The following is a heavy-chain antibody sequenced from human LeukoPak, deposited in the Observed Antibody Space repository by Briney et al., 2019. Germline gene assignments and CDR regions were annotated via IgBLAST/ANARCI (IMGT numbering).Heavy chain of an antibody. D-gene: IGHD3-10*01. CDR2: ISYDGSDK. V-gene: IGHV3-30*18. CDR3: AKDDHYGSGSFPTDY. CDR1: GFTFSSYC. J-gene: IGHJ4*02. Sequence: QPGGSLRLSCAASGFTFSSYCMHLVRPAPGKGLERVAVISYDGSDKYYADSVKGRFTISRDNSKNTLYLQMNSLRAEDTAVYYCAKDDHYGSGSFPTDYWGQGTLVTVAS.